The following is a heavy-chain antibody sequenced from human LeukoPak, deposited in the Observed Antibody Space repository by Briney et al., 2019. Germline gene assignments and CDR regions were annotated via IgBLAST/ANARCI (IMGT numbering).Heavy chain of an antibody. CDR3: ARQRYSDY. Sequence: GGSLRLSCAASGFTFSRYWMTWVRQAPGKGLEWLANIKEDGSENSYVESVKGRFTISRDNAKNSLYLQLNSLRAEDTAVYFCARQRYSDYWGQGTLVTVSS. J-gene: IGHJ4*02. CDR2: IKEDGSEN. D-gene: IGHD1-1*01. CDR1: GFTFSRYW. V-gene: IGHV3-7*01.